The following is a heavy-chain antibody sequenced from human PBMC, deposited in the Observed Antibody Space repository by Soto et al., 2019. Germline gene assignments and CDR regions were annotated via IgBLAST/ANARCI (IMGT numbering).Heavy chain of an antibody. Sequence: LRLSCAASGFTFSDHYMDWVRQAPGKGLEWVGRTRSKANSYTTEYAASVKGRFTISRDDSKNSLYLQMNSLKTEDTAVYYCAREVVLLWFGELLYSAGGMDVWGQGTTVTVSS. J-gene: IGHJ6*02. V-gene: IGHV3-72*01. D-gene: IGHD3-10*01. CDR1: GFTFSDHY. CDR2: TRSKANSYTT. CDR3: AREVVLLWFGELLYSAGGMDV.